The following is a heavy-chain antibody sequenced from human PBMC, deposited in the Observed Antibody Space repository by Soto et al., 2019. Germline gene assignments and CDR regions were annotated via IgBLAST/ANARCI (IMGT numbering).Heavy chain of an antibody. V-gene: IGHV5-51*01. CDR3: ARVVTMVRGVTPQGFDR. CDR1: GFSFTANW. D-gene: IGHD3-10*01. CDR2: IYPGDSDT. J-gene: IGHJ5*02. Sequence: HGESLKITCKGSGFSFTANWIGWVRRLPGTGLEWMGMIYPGDSDTRYSPSPQGQVTISADKSISTTYLQWSSLKASDSAMYYCARVVTMVRGVTPQGFDRWGQGTLVTVSS.